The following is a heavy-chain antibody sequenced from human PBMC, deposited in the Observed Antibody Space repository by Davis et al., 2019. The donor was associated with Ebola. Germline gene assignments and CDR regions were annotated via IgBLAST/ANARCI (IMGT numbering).Heavy chain of an antibody. CDR1: GASIRSHY. V-gene: IGHV4-59*08. CDR3: ARQESQLHRYYFDS. D-gene: IGHD4-23*01. Sequence: MPSETLSLTCTVSGASIRSHYWSWIRQPTGRGLEWMGYIYYTGTTNFNPFLKSRVTLSVHTSENKFSLKLSSVTAADTAVYYCARQESQLHRYYFDSWGQGTLVTVSS. CDR2: IYYTGTT. J-gene: IGHJ4*02.